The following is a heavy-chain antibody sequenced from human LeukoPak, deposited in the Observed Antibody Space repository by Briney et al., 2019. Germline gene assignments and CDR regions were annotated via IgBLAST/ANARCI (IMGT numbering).Heavy chain of an antibody. CDR1: GFTFSTYW. CDR3: ASRACSSTSCYYY. J-gene: IGHJ4*02. CDR2: INTDGRST. V-gene: IGHV3-74*01. Sequence: GGSLRLSCAASGFTFSTYWIHWVRQAPGKGLVWVSRINTDGRSTDYADSVKGRFTISRDNAKNTLYLQMNSLRADDTAVYSCASRACSSTSCYYYWGQGTLVTVSS. D-gene: IGHD2-2*01.